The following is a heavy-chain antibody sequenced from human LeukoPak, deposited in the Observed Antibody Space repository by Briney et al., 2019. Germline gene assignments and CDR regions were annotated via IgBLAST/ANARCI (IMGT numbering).Heavy chain of an antibody. J-gene: IGHJ3*02. CDR3: ARLGYCSSTSCPAMNAFDI. Sequence: ASVKVSCKASGYTFTSYDFNWVRQATGQRPEWMGWMSPNSGDTGYAQKFQDRVTMTRNTSISTAYMELSSLRSEDTAVYYCARLGYCSSTSCPAMNAFDIWGQGTMVTVSS. V-gene: IGHV1-8*01. CDR2: MSPNSGDT. D-gene: IGHD2-2*01. CDR1: GYTFTSYD.